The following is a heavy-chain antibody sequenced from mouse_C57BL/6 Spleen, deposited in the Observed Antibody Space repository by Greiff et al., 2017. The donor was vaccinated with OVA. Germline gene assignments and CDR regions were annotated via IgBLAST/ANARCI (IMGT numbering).Heavy chain of an antibody. Sequence: EVQLQQSVAELVRPGASVKLSCSASGFNIINTYMHWVKQRPEQGLEWIGRIVPASGNTKSAPKLQGKATISADASSNTDYLQLSSLKSEDTAIYYGARDLDDDDWGQGTTLTVSS. J-gene: IGHJ2*01. CDR1: GFNIINTY. CDR2: IVPASGNT. CDR3: ARDLDDDD. V-gene: IGHV14-3*01.